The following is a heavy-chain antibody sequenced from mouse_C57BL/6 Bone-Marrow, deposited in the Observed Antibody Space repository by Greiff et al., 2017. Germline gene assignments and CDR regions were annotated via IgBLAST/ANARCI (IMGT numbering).Heavy chain of an antibody. V-gene: IGHV1-77*01. CDR2: IGPGSGTT. J-gene: IGHJ4*01. CDR1: GYTFTDYY. CDR3: ARSRGREMDY. Sequence: VQLQQSGAELVKPGASVKISCKASGYTFTDYYINWVKQRPGQGLEWIGKIGPGSGTTYYTEKFKGKATLTADKSSSTAYMQLSSLASEDSAVYFCARSRGREMDYWGQGTSVTVSS.